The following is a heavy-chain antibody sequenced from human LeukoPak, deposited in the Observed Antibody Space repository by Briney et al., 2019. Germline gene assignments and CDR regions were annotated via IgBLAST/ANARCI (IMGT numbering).Heavy chain of an antibody. V-gene: IGHV4-39*07. D-gene: IGHD1/OR15-1a*01. CDR3: ARRTSVRHYYFDY. CDR1: GGSISSSSYY. J-gene: IGHJ4*02. CDR2: IYYSGST. Sequence: SETLSLTCTVSGGSISSSSYYWGWIRQPPGEGLEWIGSIYYSGSTYSNPSLKSRLTISVDTSKNQFSLKLSSVTAADTAVYYCARRTSVRHYYFDYWGQGTLVTVSS.